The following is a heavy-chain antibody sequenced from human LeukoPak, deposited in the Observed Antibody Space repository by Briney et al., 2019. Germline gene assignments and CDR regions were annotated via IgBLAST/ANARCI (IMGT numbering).Heavy chain of an antibody. CDR2: ISSNGGST. CDR1: GFTISDYG. Sequence: PGGSLRLSCAASGFTISDYGMHWVRQAPGKGLEYVSTISSNGGSTYYANSVKGRFTVSRDNSKNTLYLQMGSLRAEDMAVYYCARDSSSRPFDYWGQGTLVTVSS. D-gene: IGHD6-19*01. V-gene: IGHV3-64*01. J-gene: IGHJ4*02. CDR3: ARDSSSRPFDY.